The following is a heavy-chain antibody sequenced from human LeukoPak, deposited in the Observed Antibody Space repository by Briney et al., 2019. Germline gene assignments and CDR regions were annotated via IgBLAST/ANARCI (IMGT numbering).Heavy chain of an antibody. D-gene: IGHD3-10*01. J-gene: IGHJ4*02. Sequence: GGSLRLSCAASGFTFSSYAMSWVRQAPGKGLGWVSAISGSGGSTYYADSVKGRFTISRDNSKNTLYLQMNSLRAEDTAVYYCAKYRYYYGSESFDYWGQGTLVTVSS. CDR3: AKYRYYYGSESFDY. CDR2: ISGSGGST. CDR1: GFTFSSYA. V-gene: IGHV3-23*01.